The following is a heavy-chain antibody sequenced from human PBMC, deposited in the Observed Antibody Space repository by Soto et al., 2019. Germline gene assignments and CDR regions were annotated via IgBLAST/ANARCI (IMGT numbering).Heavy chain of an antibody. CDR1: GYTFTGYY. CDR2: INPNSGGT. D-gene: IGHD6-19*01. Sequence: ASVKVSCKASGYTFTGYYMHWVRQAPGQGLEWMGWINPNSGGTNYAQKFQGRVTMTRDTSISTAYMELSRLRSDDTAVYYCARADHSSGWCGDSYNWFDPWGQGTLVTVSS. J-gene: IGHJ5*02. CDR3: ARADHSSGWCGDSYNWFDP. V-gene: IGHV1-2*02.